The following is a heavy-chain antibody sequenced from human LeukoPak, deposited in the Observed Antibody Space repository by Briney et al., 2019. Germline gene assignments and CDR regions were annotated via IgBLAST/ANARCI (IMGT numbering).Heavy chain of an antibody. D-gene: IGHD1-26*01. Sequence: GGSLRLSCAASGFTYRDYYMSLIRQAPGKGLEWVSYISSSGSTIYYADSVKGRFTISRDNAKNSLYLQMNSLRAEDTAVYYCARIFPSGSRPHDAFDIWGQGTMVTVSS. V-gene: IGHV3-11*01. CDR1: GFTYRDYY. CDR2: ISSSGSTI. CDR3: ARIFPSGSRPHDAFDI. J-gene: IGHJ3*02.